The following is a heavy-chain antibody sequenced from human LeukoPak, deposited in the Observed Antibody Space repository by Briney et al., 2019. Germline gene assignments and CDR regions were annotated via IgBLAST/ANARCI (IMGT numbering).Heavy chain of an antibody. CDR2: IYYSGST. D-gene: IGHD6-13*01. Sequence: NASETLSLTRTVSGGSISSSSYYWGWIRQPPGKGLEWIGSIYYSGSTYYNPSLKSRVTISVDTSKNQFSLKLSSVTAADTAVYYCARDTEQQLTDTTADPFTYYYYYMDVWGKGTTVTVSS. CDR1: GGSISSSSYY. V-gene: IGHV4-39*07. CDR3: ARDTEQQLTDTTADPFTYYYYYMDV. J-gene: IGHJ6*03.